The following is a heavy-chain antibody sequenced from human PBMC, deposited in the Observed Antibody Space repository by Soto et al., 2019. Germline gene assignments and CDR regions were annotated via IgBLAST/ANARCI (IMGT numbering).Heavy chain of an antibody. V-gene: IGHV4-30-2*01. Sequence: LSLTCAVSGGSISSGGYSWSWIRHPPGKGLEWIGYIYHSGSTYYNPSLKSRVTISVDRSKNQFSLKLSSVTAADTAVYYCARGGSITMARGVLRGHLDPWGQATLVSV. D-gene: IGHD3-10*01. J-gene: IGHJ5*02. CDR3: ARGGSITMARGVLRGHLDP. CDR1: GGSISSGGYS. CDR2: IYHSGST.